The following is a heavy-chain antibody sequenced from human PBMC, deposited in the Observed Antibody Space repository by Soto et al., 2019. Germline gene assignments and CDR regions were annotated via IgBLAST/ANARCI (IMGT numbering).Heavy chain of an antibody. CDR2: ISDDSGTI. CDR3: AREPSGGDDYGDPRES. CDR1: GFTFSSYE. Sequence: PGGSLRLSCAASGFTFSSYEMTWVRQAPGKGLEWVSYISDDSGTIYYADSVKGRFTISRDNAKNSVYLQMNSLRDDDTATYYCAREPSGGDDYGDPRESWGQGTLVTVSS. J-gene: IGHJ5*02. V-gene: IGHV3-48*03. D-gene: IGHD4-17*01.